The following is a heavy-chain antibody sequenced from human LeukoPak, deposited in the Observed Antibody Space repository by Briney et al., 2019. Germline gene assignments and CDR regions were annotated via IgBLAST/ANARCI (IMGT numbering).Heavy chain of an antibody. D-gene: IGHD3-10*01. Sequence: SVKVSCKASGGTFSSYAISWVRQAPGQGLEWMGRIIPILGIANYAQKLQGRVTITADKSTSTAYMELSSLRSEDTAVYYCAREYMVRGVNWFDPWGQGTLVTVSS. J-gene: IGHJ5*02. CDR3: AREYMVRGVNWFDP. V-gene: IGHV1-69*04. CDR1: GGTFSSYA. CDR2: IIPILGIA.